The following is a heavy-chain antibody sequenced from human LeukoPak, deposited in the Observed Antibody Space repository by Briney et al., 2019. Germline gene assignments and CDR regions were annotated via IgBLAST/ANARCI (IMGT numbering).Heavy chain of an antibody. D-gene: IGHD2-2*01. Sequence: ASVKVSCKASGYTFTGYYMHWVRQAPGQGLEWMGWINPNSGGTNYAQKFQGRVTMTRDTSISTAYMELSRLRSDDTAVYYCARDRTRHNWFDPWGQGTLVTVSS. J-gene: IGHJ5*02. CDR2: INPNSGGT. CDR1: GYTFTGYY. CDR3: ARDRTRHNWFDP. V-gene: IGHV1-2*02.